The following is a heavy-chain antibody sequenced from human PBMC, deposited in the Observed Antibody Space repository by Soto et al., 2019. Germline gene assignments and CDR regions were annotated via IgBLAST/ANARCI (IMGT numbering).Heavy chain of an antibody. CDR1: GFTFSSYS. J-gene: IGHJ4*02. CDR3: ARAHSGYDFDS. V-gene: IGHV3-21*01. D-gene: IGHD5-12*01. CDR2: ISSSSSYI. Sequence: EVQLVESGGGLVKPGGSLRLSCAASGFTFSSYSMNWVRQATGKGLEWVSSISSSSSYIYYADSVKGRFIISRDYAKNSLYLQMNSLRSEDTAVYYCARAHSGYDFDSWGQGTLVTVSS.